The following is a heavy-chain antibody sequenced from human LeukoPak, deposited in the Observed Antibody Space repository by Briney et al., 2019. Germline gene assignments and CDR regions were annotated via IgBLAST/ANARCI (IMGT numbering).Heavy chain of an antibody. CDR2: INPDGSNT. Sequence: SGGSLRLSCAASGFTFSGSWMHWVRQAPGKGLVWVSRINPDGSNTTYVDSVKGRFTISRDNAKNTVYLQMNSLRVEDTAVYCCARNPPSNVEYWGQGVLVTVSS. V-gene: IGHV3-74*03. J-gene: IGHJ4*02. CDR1: GFTFSGSW. CDR3: ARNPPSNVEY. D-gene: IGHD4/OR15-4a*01.